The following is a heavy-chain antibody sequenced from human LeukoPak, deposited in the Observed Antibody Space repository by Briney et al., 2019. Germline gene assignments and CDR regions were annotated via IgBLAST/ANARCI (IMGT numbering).Heavy chain of an antibody. V-gene: IGHV4-39*07. D-gene: IGHD1-1*01. Sequence: PSETLSLTCTVSGGSISSSSYYWGWVRQPPGKGLEWIGSIYYSGSTYYNPSLKSRVTISVDKSKNQFSLKLSSVTAADTAMYYCARTLTNIWTDYGMDVWGQGTTVTVSS. CDR2: IYYSGST. J-gene: IGHJ6*02. CDR3: ARTLTNIWTDYGMDV. CDR1: GGSISSSSYY.